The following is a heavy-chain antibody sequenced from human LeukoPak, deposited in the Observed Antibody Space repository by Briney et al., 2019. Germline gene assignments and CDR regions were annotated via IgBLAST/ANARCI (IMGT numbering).Heavy chain of an antibody. V-gene: IGHV1-2*02. CDR2: INPNSGGT. D-gene: IGHD2/OR15-2a*01. J-gene: IGHJ4*02. Sequence: ASVKVSCKASGYTFTGYYMHWVRQAPGHGLEWMGWINPNSGGTNYAQKFQGRVTMTRDTSISTAYMELSRLRSDDTAVYYCARGVLRGGSFDYWGQGTLVTVSS. CDR3: ARGVLRGGSFDY. CDR1: GYTFTGYY.